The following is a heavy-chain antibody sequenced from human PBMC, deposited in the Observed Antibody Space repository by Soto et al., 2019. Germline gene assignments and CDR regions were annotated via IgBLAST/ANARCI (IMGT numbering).Heavy chain of an antibody. J-gene: IGHJ6*02. CDR3: AKVHSGSYFPALFYYYGMDV. Sequence: GGSLRLSCAASGFTFSSYAMSWVRQAPGKGLEWVSAISGSGGSTYYADSVKGRFTISRDNSKNTLYLQMNSLRAEDTAVYYCAKVHSGSYFPALFYYYGMDVWGQGTTVTVSS. CDR1: GFTFSSYA. D-gene: IGHD1-26*01. CDR2: ISGSGGST. V-gene: IGHV3-23*01.